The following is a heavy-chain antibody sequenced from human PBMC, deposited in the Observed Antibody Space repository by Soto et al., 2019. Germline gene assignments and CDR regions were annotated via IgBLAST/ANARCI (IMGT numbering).Heavy chain of an antibody. J-gene: IGHJ4*02. CDR3: ARHSKHSSSWYLEDFDY. D-gene: IGHD6-13*01. Sequence: SQTLSLTCTVSGGSISSSSYYWGWIRQPPGKGLEWIGSIYYSGSTYYNPSLKSRVTISVDTSKNQFSLKLSSVTAADTAVYYCARHSKHSSSWYLEDFDYWGQGTLVTVSS. CDR1: GGSISSSSYY. CDR2: IYYSGST. V-gene: IGHV4-39*01.